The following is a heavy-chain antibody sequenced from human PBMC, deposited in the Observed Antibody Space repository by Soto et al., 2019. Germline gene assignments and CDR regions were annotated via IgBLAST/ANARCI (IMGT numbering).Heavy chain of an antibody. CDR3: ARDLSVFGDDYALFDY. V-gene: IGHV1-69*13. CDR2: IIPIFGTA. Sequence: SVKVSCKASGGTFSSYAISGVRQAPGQGLEWMGGIIPIFGTANYAQKFQGRVTITADESTSTAYMELSSLRSEDTAVYYCARDLSVFGDDYALFDYWGQGTLVTVSS. CDR1: GGTFSSYA. J-gene: IGHJ4*02. D-gene: IGHD4-17*01.